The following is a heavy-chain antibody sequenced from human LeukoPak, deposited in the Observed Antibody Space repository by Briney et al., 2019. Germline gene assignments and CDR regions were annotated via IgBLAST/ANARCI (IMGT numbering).Heavy chain of an antibody. V-gene: IGHV4-59*01. D-gene: IGHD5-24*01. CDR1: GDSISGFY. CDR2: IYYSGST. Sequence: ASETLSLTCAVSGDSISGFYWSWIRQPPGKGLEWIGYIYYSGSTNYNPSLKSRVTISVDTSKNQFSLKLSSVTAADTAVYYCARRITWRWLRSTSRGIDYWGQGTLVTVSS. CDR3: ARRITWRWLRSTSRGIDY. J-gene: IGHJ4*02.